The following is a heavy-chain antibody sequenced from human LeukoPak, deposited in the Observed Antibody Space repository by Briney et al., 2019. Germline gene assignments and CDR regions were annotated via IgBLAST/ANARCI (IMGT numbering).Heavy chain of an antibody. CDR3: ARVRGYSGYDRNAFGI. V-gene: IGHV4-31*03. Sequence: SETLSLTCTVSGGSISSGGYYWSWIRQHPGKGLEWIGYIYYSGSTYYNPSLKSRVTISVDTSKNQFSPKLSSVTAADTAVYYCARVRGYSGYDRNAFGIWGQGTMVTVSS. CDR1: GGSISSGGYY. J-gene: IGHJ3*02. CDR2: IYYSGST. D-gene: IGHD5-12*01.